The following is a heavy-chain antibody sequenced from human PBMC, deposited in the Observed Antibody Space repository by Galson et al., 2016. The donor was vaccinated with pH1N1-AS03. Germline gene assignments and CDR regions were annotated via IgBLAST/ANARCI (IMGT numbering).Heavy chain of an antibody. D-gene: IGHD3-10*01. Sequence: SLRLSCAASGFTFDDYAMQWVWQVPGKGLEWVSGISWNSGSIGYADSVKGRFAISRDNAKNSLYLQMNSLRPEDTALYFCVKGNGAGSDCVNWGQGTLVTVSS. V-gene: IGHV3-9*01. CDR3: VKGNGAGSDCVN. J-gene: IGHJ4*02. CDR2: ISWNSGSI. CDR1: GFTFDDYA.